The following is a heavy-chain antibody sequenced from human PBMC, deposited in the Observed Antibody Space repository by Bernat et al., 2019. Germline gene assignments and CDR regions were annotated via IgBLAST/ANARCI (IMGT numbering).Heavy chain of an antibody. CDR1: GFTFEDYT. V-gene: IGHV3-43*01. CDR2: INWEGTRT. Sequence: EVQMVESGGVVVQPGGSLRLSCAASGFTFEDYTMHWVRQRPGKGLEWVSLINWEGTRTYYADSVKGRFTISRDNSKNSLYLRMNSLRAEDTAVYYCAKQYYDSNDAFDIWGQGTMVTVSS. CDR3: AKQYYDSNDAFDI. J-gene: IGHJ3*02. D-gene: IGHD3-3*01.